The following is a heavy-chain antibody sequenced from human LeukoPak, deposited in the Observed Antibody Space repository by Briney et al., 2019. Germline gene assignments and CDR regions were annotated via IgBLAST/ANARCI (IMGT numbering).Heavy chain of an antibody. CDR1: GYTFTGYY. CDR2: INSNSGGT. J-gene: IGHJ4*02. CDR3: ARAYTAVVEPHLDY. Sequence: ASVKVSCKASGYTFTGYYMHWVRQAPGRGLEWMGRINSNSGGTNYAQKFQGRVTMTRDTSISTAYMELSRLRSDDTAVYYCARAYTAVVEPHLDYWGQGTLVTVSS. D-gene: IGHD5-18*01. V-gene: IGHV1-2*06.